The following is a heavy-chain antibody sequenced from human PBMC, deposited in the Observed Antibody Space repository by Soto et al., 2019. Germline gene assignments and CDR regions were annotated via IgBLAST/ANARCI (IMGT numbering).Heavy chain of an antibody. D-gene: IGHD3-22*01. CDR1: GGSISSSGYY. J-gene: IGHJ4*02. CDR3: ARIDYYDSSGYYD. Sequence: SETVSLTCTVSGGSISSSGYYWGWIRQPPGKGLEWIGTIYYSGSTYYNPSLKSRVTISVDTSKKQFSLKLSSVTAADTAVYYCARIDYYDSSGYYDWGQGTLVT. CDR2: IYYSGST. V-gene: IGHV4-39*01.